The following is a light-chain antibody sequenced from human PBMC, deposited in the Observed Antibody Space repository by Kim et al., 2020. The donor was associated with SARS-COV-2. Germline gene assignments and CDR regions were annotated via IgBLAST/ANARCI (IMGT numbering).Light chain of an antibody. CDR3: QAWDSTTVI. J-gene: IGLJ2*01. V-gene: IGLV3-1*01. Sequence: SYELTQPPSVSVSPGQTVSITCSGDRLGNKYACWYQQRPGQSPVLVIYQDYKRPSGIPGRFSGSNSGNTATLTISGTQALDEADYCCQAWDSTTVIFGGGTKLTVL. CDR1: RLGNKY. CDR2: QDY.